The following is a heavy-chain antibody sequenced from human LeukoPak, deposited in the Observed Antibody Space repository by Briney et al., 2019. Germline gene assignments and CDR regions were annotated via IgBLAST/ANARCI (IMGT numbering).Heavy chain of an antibody. D-gene: IGHD1-26*01. J-gene: IGHJ4*02. V-gene: IGHV1-69*04. CDR3: ARGAIRGDYFDY. CDR1: GGSFSSYA. CDR2: VMPVLGIA. Sequence: SVKVSCKASGGSFSSYANSWVRQAPAQGLEWMGRVMPVLGIANYAQKYQGRVTITADKSTSTAYMELSSLRSEDTAVYYCARGAIRGDYFDYWGQGTLVTVSS.